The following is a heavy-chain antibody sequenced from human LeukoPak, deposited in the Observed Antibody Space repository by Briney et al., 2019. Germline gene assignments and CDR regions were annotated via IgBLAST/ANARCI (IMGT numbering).Heavy chain of an antibody. D-gene: IGHD6-6*01. J-gene: IGHJ4*02. CDR3: GKDIGISSSRTSDY. Sequence: PGGSLRLSCAASGFSFDDYTMHWVRQAPGKGLEWVSLISWDGSITDYAGSVKGRFTISRDNSKDSLYLQMNSLRTEDTALYYCGKDIGISSSRTSDYWGEGPLVTVSS. CDR2: ISWDGSIT. V-gene: IGHV3-43*01. CDR1: GFSFDDYT.